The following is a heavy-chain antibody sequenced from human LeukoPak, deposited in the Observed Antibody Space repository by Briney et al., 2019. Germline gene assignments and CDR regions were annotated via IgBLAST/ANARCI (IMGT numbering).Heavy chain of an antibody. Sequence: ASVKVSCKASGYTFTSYDINWVRQATGQGLEWMGWMNPNSGNTGYAQKFQGRVTMTRNTSISTAYMELSSLRSEDTAVYYCARGASSNRGFDYWGQGTLVTVSS. CDR2: MNPNSGNT. CDR3: ARGASSNRGFDY. D-gene: IGHD6-13*01. CDR1: GYTFTSYD. J-gene: IGHJ4*02. V-gene: IGHV1-8*01.